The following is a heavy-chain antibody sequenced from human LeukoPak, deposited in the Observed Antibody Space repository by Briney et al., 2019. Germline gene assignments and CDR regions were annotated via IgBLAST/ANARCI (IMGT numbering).Heavy chain of an antibody. V-gene: IGHV3-23*01. CDR2: FSGNRGRT. Sequence: GGSLRLSCAASGFTFSTYAMTWVRQAPGKGLEWVSSFSGNRGRTYYADSVKGRFTISRDDPKNTLYLQMNSLRAEDTALYYCAKDRAPGAHYYMDVWGIGTTVTVSS. CDR3: AKDRAPGAHYYMDV. CDR1: GFTFSTYA. D-gene: IGHD6-13*01. J-gene: IGHJ6*03.